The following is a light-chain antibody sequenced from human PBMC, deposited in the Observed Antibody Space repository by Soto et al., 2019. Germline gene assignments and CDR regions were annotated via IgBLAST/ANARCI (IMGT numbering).Light chain of an antibody. CDR3: SSYTTSSTYV. CDR1: SSDVGGYNY. Sequence: QSVLTQPASGSGSPGQSITISCTGTSSDVGGYNYVSWYQQHPGKAPKLMIYDVSNRPSGVSNRFSGSKSGNTASLTISGFQAEEEADYYCSSYTTSSTYVFGTGTKVTVL. J-gene: IGLJ1*01. V-gene: IGLV2-14*01. CDR2: DVS.